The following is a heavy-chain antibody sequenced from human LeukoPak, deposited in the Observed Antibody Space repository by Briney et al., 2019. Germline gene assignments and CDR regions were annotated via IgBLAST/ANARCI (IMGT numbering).Heavy chain of an antibody. CDR1: GASISSCY. V-gene: IGHV4-4*07. J-gene: IGHJ4*02. CDR2: IYTTGIT. Sequence: SETLSLTCTVSGASISSCYWSWIRQPAGKGLEWIGRIYTTGITNYNPSLKSRVTMSVDTSKNQFSLKLSSVTAADTAVYYCARAGYNWNDAHFDYWGQGTLVTVSS. D-gene: IGHD1-20*01. CDR3: ARAGYNWNDAHFDY.